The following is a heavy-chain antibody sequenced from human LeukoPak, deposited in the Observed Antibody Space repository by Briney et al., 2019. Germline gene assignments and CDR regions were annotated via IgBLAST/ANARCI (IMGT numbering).Heavy chain of an antibody. CDR2: IYTSGST. CDR1: GGSISSYY. CDR3: ARVGGYCSSTSCYVYFDY. D-gene: IGHD2-2*01. V-gene: IGHV4-4*07. J-gene: IGHJ4*02. Sequence: PSETLSLTCTVSGGSISSYYWSWIRQPAGKGLEWIGRIYTSGSTNYNPSLKSRVTMSVDTSKNQFSLKLSSVTAADTALYYCARVGGYCSSTSCYVYFDYWGQGTLVTVSS.